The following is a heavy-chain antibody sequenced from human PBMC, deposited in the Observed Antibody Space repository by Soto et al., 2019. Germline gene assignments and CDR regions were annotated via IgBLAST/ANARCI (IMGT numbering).Heavy chain of an antibody. CDR3: ARGGERITMIVVVSATFDY. Sequence: ASVKVSCKASGYTFTSYGISWVRQAPGQGLEWMGWISAYNGNTNYAQKLQGRVTMTTDTSTSTAYMELRSLRSDDTAVYYCARGGERITMIVVVSATFDYWGQGTLVTVSS. J-gene: IGHJ4*02. CDR1: GYTFTSYG. CDR2: ISAYNGNT. V-gene: IGHV1-18*01. D-gene: IGHD3-22*01.